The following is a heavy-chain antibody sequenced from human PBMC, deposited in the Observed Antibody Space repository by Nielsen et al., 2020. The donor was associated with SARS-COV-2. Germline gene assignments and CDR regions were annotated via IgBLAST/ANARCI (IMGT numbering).Heavy chain of an antibody. CDR3: ASGPYSGSYYGGFDY. V-gene: IGHV4-39*07. Sequence: SETLSLTCTVSGGSISSSTYYWGWIRQPPGKGLEWVGTISYSGSTNYNPSLKSRVTISVDTSKNQFSLKLSSVTAADTAVYYCASGPYSGSYYGGFDYWGQGTLVTVSS. J-gene: IGHJ4*02. D-gene: IGHD1-26*01. CDR2: ISYSGST. CDR1: GGSISSSTYY.